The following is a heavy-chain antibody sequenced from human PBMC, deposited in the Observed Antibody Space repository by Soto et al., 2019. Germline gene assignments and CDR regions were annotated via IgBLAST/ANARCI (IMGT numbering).Heavy chain of an antibody. J-gene: IGHJ5*02. Sequence: QVQLVESGGGLVKPGGSLRLSCAASGIVFSDYMSWVRQAPGKGLEWLSYISGSGRTIYSADSVKGRFTISRDNATNSLYLQMNNVRTEDTAVYYCARLPFPWGWFDPWGQGKLVNVSS. CDR2: ISGSGRTI. D-gene: IGHD3-16*01. CDR1: GIVFSDY. CDR3: ARLPFPWGWFDP. V-gene: IGHV3-11*01.